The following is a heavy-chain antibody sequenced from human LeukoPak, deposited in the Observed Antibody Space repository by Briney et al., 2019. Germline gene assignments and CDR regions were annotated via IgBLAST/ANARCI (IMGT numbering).Heavy chain of an antibody. J-gene: IGHJ4*02. CDR1: GFNFKSYA. V-gene: IGHV3-23*01. CDR3: ARGGSSSWYGGFDY. Sequence: GGSLRLSCSASGFNFKSYAMGWVRQAPGKGLEWVSGVSASGTTTWYADSVKGRFTISRDNSKNTLYLQMNSLRAEDTAVYYCARGGSSSWYGGFDYWGQGTLVTVSS. D-gene: IGHD6-13*01. CDR2: VSASGTTT.